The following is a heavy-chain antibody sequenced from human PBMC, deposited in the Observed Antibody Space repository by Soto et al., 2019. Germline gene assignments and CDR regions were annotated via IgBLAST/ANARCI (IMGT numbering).Heavy chain of an antibody. CDR3: ARSLFKRWLQWEFVAFDI. V-gene: IGHV4-30-2*01. J-gene: IGHJ3*02. CDR1: GGSISSGGYS. CDR2: IYHSGST. D-gene: IGHD5-12*01. Sequence: SETLSLTCAVSGGSISSGGYSWSWIRQPPGKGLEWIGYIYHSGSTYYNPSLKSRATISVDRSKNQFSLKLSSVTAADTAVYYCARSLFKRWLQWEFVAFDIWGQGTMVT.